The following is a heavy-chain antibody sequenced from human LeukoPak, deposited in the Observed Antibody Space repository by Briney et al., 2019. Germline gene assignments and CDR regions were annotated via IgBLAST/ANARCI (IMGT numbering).Heavy chain of an antibody. CDR1: GYTFTSYD. D-gene: IGHD5-24*01. Sequence: ASVKVSCKASGYTFTSYDINWARQATGQGLEWMGWMNPNSGNTGYAQKFQGRVTMTRNTSISTAYMELSSLRSEDTAVYYCASPHYRRDGYNLGGDAFDIWGQGTMVTVSS. CDR3: ASPHYRRDGYNLGGDAFDI. CDR2: MNPNSGNT. V-gene: IGHV1-8*01. J-gene: IGHJ3*02.